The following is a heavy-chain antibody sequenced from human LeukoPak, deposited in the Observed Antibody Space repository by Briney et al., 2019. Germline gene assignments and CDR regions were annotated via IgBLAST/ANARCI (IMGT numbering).Heavy chain of an antibody. CDR3: AREEVPHGFDI. CDR1: GXSISTYY. Sequence: KSSETLSLTCTVSGXSISTYYGSWIRQPPGKGLEYIGYIYYSGSTNYNPSLKSRVTMSLDTSKNQFSLKLSSVTAADTAVYYCAREEVPHGFDIWGQGTMVTVSS. CDR2: IYYSGST. J-gene: IGHJ3*02. V-gene: IGHV4-59*01.